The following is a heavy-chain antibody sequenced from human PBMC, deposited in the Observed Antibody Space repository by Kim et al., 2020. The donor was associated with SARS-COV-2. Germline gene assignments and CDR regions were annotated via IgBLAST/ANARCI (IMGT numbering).Heavy chain of an antibody. J-gene: IGHJ6*02. CDR1: GFTFSSYS. CDR2: ISSSSSYI. Sequence: GGSLRLSCAASGFTFSSYSMNWVRQAPGKGLEWVSSISSSSSYIYYADSVKGRFTISRDNAKNSLYLQMNSLRAEDTAVYYCARSGRHYYFGSGLYGMDVWGQGTTVTVSS. CDR3: ARSGRHYYFGSGLYGMDV. D-gene: IGHD3-10*01. V-gene: IGHV3-21*01.